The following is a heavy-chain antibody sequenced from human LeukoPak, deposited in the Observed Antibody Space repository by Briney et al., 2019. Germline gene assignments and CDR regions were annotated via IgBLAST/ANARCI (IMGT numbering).Heavy chain of an antibody. D-gene: IGHD4-11*01. Sequence: GGSLRLSCVASGFIVSTNYMSWVRQAPGKGLEWVAVIFRGDGTYHADSVKGRFTIPRDTSKNTVYLHMNSLTAEDTAIYYCVKEVPGTTIYDWGQGILSPSP. J-gene: IGHJ4*02. V-gene: IGHV3-66*01. CDR2: IFRGDGT. CDR3: VKEVPGTTIYD. CDR1: GFIVSTNY.